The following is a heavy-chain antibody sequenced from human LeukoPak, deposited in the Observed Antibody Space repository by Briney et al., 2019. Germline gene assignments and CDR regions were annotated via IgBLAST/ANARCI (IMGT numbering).Heavy chain of an antibody. D-gene: IGHD4-23*01. J-gene: IGHJ4*02. CDR1: GFPFDDYG. CDR2: INWNGGNT. CDR3: AKRWVETRAFDY. Sequence: GGSLRLSCAASGFPFDDYGMNWVRQAPGKGLEWVSGINWNGGNTGYADSVKGRFIISRDNAKNSLYLQMNSLRAEDTALYYCAKRWVETRAFDYWGQGTLVTVSS. V-gene: IGHV3-20*04.